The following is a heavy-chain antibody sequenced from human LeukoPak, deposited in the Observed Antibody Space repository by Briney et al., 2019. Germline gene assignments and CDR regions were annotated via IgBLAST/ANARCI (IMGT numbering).Heavy chain of an antibody. CDR2: ISDSGSTK. CDR3: ARELAVVVVTATTDY. D-gene: IGHD2-21*02. J-gene: IGHJ4*02. V-gene: IGHV3-11*01. Sequence: SGGSLRLSCAASGPTFSDYYMYWIRQAPGKGLEGVSYISDSGSTKYYADSVKGRFTISRVNAKNSLYLQMDSLRVEDTAIYYCARELAVVVVTATTDYWGQGTLVTVSS. CDR1: GPTFSDYY.